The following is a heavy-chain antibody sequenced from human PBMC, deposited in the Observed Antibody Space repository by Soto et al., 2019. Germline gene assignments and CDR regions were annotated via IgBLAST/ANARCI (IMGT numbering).Heavy chain of an antibody. J-gene: IGHJ5*02. CDR1: GYIFTTYA. CDR3: ARGTPVWFDP. D-gene: IGHD3-10*01. Sequence: QVQNVQSGAEEKKPGASVKVSCKASGYIFTTYAMHWVRQAPGQRLEWMGWINAGNGNTKYSQKFQGRVTITRDTSASTAYMELSSLRSEDTAVYYXARGTPVWFDPWGQGTLVTVSS. CDR2: INAGNGNT. V-gene: IGHV1-3*05.